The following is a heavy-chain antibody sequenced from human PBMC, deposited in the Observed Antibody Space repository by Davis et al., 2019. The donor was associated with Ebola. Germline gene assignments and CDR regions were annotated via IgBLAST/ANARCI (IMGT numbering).Heavy chain of an antibody. V-gene: IGHV3-48*02. CDR2: ISTSSSPI. D-gene: IGHD6-6*01. CDR3: ARDQGAIAARPSAFDM. Sequence: GESLKISCVASGFTFNRFWMNWVRQAPGKGLEWVSYISTSSSPIYYADSVKGRFTISRDNAKNSLYLQMNSLRDEDTAVYYCARDQGAIAARPSAFDMWGQGTMVTVSS. CDR1: GFTFNRFW. J-gene: IGHJ3*02.